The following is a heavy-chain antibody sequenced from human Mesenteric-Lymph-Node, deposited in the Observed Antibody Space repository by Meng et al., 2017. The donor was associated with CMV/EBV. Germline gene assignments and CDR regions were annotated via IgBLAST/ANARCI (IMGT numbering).Heavy chain of an antibody. Sequence: ASVKVSCKASGYTFTGHYIFWMRQAPGQGLEWVGWISPNGGGTNSGQKFQDRVTMTRDTSITTAFMEMTSLRSDDTAVYYCARARIERWLQGYYYYGLDVWGQGTTVTVSS. J-gene: IGHJ6*02. V-gene: IGHV1-2*02. CDR2: ISPNGGGT. D-gene: IGHD5-24*01. CDR3: ARARIERWLQGYYYYGLDV. CDR1: GYTFTGHY.